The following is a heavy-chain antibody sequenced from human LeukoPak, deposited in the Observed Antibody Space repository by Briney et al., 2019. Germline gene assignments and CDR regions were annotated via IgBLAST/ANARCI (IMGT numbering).Heavy chain of an antibody. CDR3: ARIRGNMVRGVIASYYYYYMDV. CDR2: IKQDGSEK. Sequence: GGSLRLSCAASGFTFSSYWMSWVRQAPGKGLEWVANIKQDGSEKYYVDSVKGRFTISRDNAKNSLYLQMNSLRAEDTAVYYCARIRGNMVRGVIASYYYYYMDVWGKGTTVTIS. CDR1: GFTFSSYW. D-gene: IGHD3-10*01. J-gene: IGHJ6*03. V-gene: IGHV3-7*01.